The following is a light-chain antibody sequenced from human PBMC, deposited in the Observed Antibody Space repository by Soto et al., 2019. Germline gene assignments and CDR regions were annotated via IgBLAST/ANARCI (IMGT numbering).Light chain of an antibody. CDR3: QHYNSYSEA. CDR2: KAS. Sequence: AVRMTQSPSSFSASKGDRVSITCRASQGISSYLAWYQQKPGKAPKLLIYKASTLKSGVPSRFSGSGSGTEFTLTISSLQPDDFATYYCQHYNSYSEAFGQGTKVDIK. J-gene: IGKJ1*01. CDR1: QGISSY. V-gene: IGKV1-8*01.